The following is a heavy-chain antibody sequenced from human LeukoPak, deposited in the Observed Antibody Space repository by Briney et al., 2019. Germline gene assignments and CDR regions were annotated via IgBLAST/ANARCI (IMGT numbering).Heavy chain of an antibody. CDR1: GFTFDDYG. V-gene: IGHV3-20*04. J-gene: IGHJ4*02. Sequence: GGSLGLSCAASGFTFDDYGMSWVRQAPGKGLEWVSGINWNGGSTGYADSVKGRFTISRDNAKNSLYLQMNSLRAEDTALYYCARGGWEYCSSTSCYYFDYWGQGTLVTVSS. D-gene: IGHD2-2*01. CDR3: ARGGWEYCSSTSCYYFDY. CDR2: INWNGGST.